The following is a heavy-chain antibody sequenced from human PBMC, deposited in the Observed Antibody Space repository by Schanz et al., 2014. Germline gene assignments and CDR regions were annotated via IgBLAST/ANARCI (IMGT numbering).Heavy chain of an antibody. CDR2: INGNGGIT. Sequence: EVQLLESGGALVQPGGSLRLSCAASAFIFRSYSMHWVRQAPGKGLEWVSAINGNGGITYYADPVKGRFTISRDNSKNTVYLQMNSLRTDDTAMYYCARDPNTSAWRPYFDTWGQGTLVTVSA. CDR1: AFIFRSYS. CDR3: ARDPNTSAWRPYFDT. V-gene: IGHV3-23*01. D-gene: IGHD6-19*01. J-gene: IGHJ4*02.